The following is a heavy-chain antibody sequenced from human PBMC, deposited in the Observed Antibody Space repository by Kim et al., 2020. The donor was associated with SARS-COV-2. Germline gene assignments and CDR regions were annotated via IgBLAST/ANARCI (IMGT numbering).Heavy chain of an antibody. V-gene: IGHV4-34*01. D-gene: IGHD1-20*01. J-gene: IGHJ4*02. CDR1: GGSFSGYY. CDR3: ARSPVNWNDAYFDY. CDR2: INHSGST. Sequence: SETLSLTCAVYGGSFSGYYWSWIRQPPGKGLEWIGEINHSGSTNYNPSLKSRVTISVDTSKNQFSLKLSSVTAADTAVYYCARSPVNWNDAYFDYWGQGTLVTVSS.